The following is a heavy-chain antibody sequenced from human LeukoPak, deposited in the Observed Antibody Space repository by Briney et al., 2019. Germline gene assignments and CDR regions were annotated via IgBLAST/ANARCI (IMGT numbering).Heavy chain of an antibody. CDR3: VRDLEIVTTPAGITPGDDFDY. Sequence: GGSLRLSCVASGFTFWTKWMHWVRQAPGKGLEWVSRINTDASIINYADSVKGRFTISRDNARNTVCLQMNSLRVEDTAVYYCVRDLEIVTTPAGITPGDDFDYWGQGALVTVSA. D-gene: IGHD2/OR15-2a*01. V-gene: IGHV3-74*01. CDR2: INTDASII. CDR1: GFTFWTKW. J-gene: IGHJ4*02.